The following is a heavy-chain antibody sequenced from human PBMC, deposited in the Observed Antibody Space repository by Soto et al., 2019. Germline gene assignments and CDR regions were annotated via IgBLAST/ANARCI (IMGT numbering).Heavy chain of an antibody. V-gene: IGHV3-72*01. Sequence: EVQLVESGGGLVQPGGSLRLSCAASGFTFSDHYIDWVRQAPGMGLEWVGRSRNKVNSYTTEYAASVKGRFTISRDDSKKSLYLQMNSLKTEDTAVYYCARMTILVDSGYYYFYAMEGWGQGTTVTVS. CDR1: GFTFSDHY. J-gene: IGHJ6*02. CDR3: ARMTILVDSGYYYFYAMEG. D-gene: IGHD3-3*01. CDR2: SRNKVNSYTT.